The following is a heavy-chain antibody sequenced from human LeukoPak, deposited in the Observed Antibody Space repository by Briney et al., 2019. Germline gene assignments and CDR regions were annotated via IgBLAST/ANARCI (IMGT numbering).Heavy chain of an antibody. CDR1: KFTFSSYG. CDR2: TSYDGSDT. CDR3: AKDRAGLGYYDSSGYYLY. J-gene: IGHJ4*02. Sequence: GGSLRLSCAGSKFTFSSYGLHWVRQAPGKGLEWVALTSYDGSDTFYADSVKGRFTISRDNSKNTLYLQMNSLRAEDTAVYYCAKDRAGLGYYDSSGYYLYWGQGTLVTVSS. V-gene: IGHV3-30*18. D-gene: IGHD3-22*01.